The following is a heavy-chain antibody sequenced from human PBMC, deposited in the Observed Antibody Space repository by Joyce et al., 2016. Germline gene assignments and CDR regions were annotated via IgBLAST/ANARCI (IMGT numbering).Heavy chain of an antibody. J-gene: IGHJ4*02. V-gene: IGHV5-10-1*03. CDR1: GYRFTNYW. D-gene: IGHD1-26*01. CDR2: IDPTDSYT. CDR3: ARDYYGESDY. Sequence: EVQLVQSGAEVKKPGESLRISCKGSGYRFTNYWISWVRQMPGKGLEWMGRIDPTDSYTDYSPSLRGHVTISADKSISTAYLQGSSLKTSDTAMYYCARDYYGESDYWGQGTLVTVSS.